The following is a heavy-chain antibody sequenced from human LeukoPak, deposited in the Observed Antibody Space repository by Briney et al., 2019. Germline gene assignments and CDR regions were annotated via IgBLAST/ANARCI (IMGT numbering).Heavy chain of an antibody. J-gene: IGHJ5*02. CDR3: ATQRSYYEFWTGYYQGIWLDP. Sequence: SETLSLTCTVAGGSISSYYWSWSRQPPGKGLEWIGYIYYSGSTNYNPSLKSRVTISVDTSKNQFSLKLSSVTAADTAVYYCATQRSYYEFWTGYYQGIWLDPWRQGSLVTVSS. V-gene: IGHV4-59*08. D-gene: IGHD3-3*01. CDR1: GGSISSYY. CDR2: IYYSGST.